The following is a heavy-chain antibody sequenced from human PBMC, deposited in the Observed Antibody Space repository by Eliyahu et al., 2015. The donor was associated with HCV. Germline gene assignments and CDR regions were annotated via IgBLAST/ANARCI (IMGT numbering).Heavy chain of an antibody. CDR2: INPSGGST. CDR3: ARDLVVVVAATPYYYYGMDV. J-gene: IGHJ6*02. CDR1: GYTFTSYY. V-gene: IGHV1-46*01. Sequence: QVQLVQSGAEVKKPGASVKVSCKASGYTFTSYYMHWVRQAPGQGLEWMGIINPSGGSTSYAQKFQGRVTMTRDTSTSTVYMELSSLRSEDTAVYYCARDLVVVVAATPYYYYGMDVWGQGTTVTVSS. D-gene: IGHD2-15*01.